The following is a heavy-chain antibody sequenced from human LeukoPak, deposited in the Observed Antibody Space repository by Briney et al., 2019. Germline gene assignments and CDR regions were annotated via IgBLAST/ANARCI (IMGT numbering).Heavy chain of an antibody. CDR3: ARGAPRTVLVTDTSFDY. J-gene: IGHJ4*02. D-gene: IGHD1-26*01. CDR2: SNPNSGDT. V-gene: IGHV1-2*02. Sequence: ASVKVSCQTSGYTFRDYYIHWVRQAPGQGLEWMGWSNPNSGDTNYAQKSQDRITMTRDTSIGTAYMELNRLSPDDTAIYFCARGAPRTVLVTDTSFDYWGQGALVTVSS. CDR1: GYTFRDYY.